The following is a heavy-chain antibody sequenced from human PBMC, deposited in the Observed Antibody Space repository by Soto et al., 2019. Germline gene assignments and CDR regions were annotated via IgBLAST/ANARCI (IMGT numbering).Heavy chain of an antibody. D-gene: IGHD2-21*01. V-gene: IGHV1-18*01. CDR3: ARTTVDTSMWSWLDP. CDR2: LSADAGTR. Sequence: QDQLVQFGGEVEKPGASVKVSCKASGYTFTRYGISWVRQAPGQGLEWMGWLSADAGTRFYAQKFQGRVTMTTDMATTTACMELGSLSSDDTAVYYSARTTVDTSMWSWLDPCGQRTQVTVSS. CDR1: GYTFTRYG. J-gene: IGHJ5*02.